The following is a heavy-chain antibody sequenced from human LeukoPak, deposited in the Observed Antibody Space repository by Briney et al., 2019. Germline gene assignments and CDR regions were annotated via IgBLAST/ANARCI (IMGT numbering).Heavy chain of an antibody. CDR1: GFTFSSYG. D-gene: IGHD5-18*01. V-gene: IGHV3-30*02. J-gene: IGHJ4*02. CDR2: IRYDGSNK. Sequence: GGSLRLSCAASGFTFSSYGMHWVRQAPGTGLEGVAFIRYDGSNKYYADYVKDRFTISRGNSQDTLYLQMNTLQTDYTAVYYFSTDLRYGNNFFFQHWGQGILVTVSS. CDR3: STDLRYGNNFFFQH.